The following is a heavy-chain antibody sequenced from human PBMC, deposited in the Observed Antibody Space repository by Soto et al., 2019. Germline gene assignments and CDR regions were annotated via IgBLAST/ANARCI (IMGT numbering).Heavy chain of an antibody. CDR1: GFTFSSYG. CDR3: AKDRTIFAEGYFQH. D-gene: IGHD3-3*01. J-gene: IGHJ1*01. V-gene: IGHV3-30*18. Sequence: GGSLRLSCAASGFTFSSYGMHWVRQAPGKGLEWVAVISYDGSNKYYVDSVKGRFTISRDNSKNTLYLQMNSLRAEDTAVYYCAKDRTIFAEGYFQHWGQGTLVTVSS. CDR2: ISYDGSNK.